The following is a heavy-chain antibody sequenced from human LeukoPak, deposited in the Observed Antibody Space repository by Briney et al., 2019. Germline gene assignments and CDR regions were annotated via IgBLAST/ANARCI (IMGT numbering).Heavy chain of an antibody. D-gene: IGHD6-19*01. CDR2: IKEDGNEI. J-gene: IGHJ4*02. CDR3: ATGGAVAGRFAY. CDR1: GFIFSSNC. Sequence: PGRSLRLSCAVSGFIFSSNCMSWVRQAPGKGLEWVAKIKEDGNEIYYVDSVKGRFTISRDNTKNSLFLQMNSLRAEDTAVYYCATGGAVAGRFAYWGQGTLVTVSS. V-gene: IGHV3-7*01.